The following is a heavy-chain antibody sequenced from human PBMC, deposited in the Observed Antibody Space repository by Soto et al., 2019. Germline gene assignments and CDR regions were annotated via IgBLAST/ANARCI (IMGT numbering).Heavy chain of an antibody. D-gene: IGHD2-15*01. V-gene: IGHV3-48*01. J-gene: IGHJ4*02. CDR2: ISSSSSTI. CDR3: AKERYCSGGSCFLYFDY. CDR1: GFTFSSYS. Sequence: GGSLRLSCAASGFTFSSYSMNWVRQAPGKGLEWVSYISSSSSTIYYADSVKGRFTISRDNSKNTLYLQMNSLRAEDTAVYYCAKERYCSGGSCFLYFDYWGQGTLVTVSS.